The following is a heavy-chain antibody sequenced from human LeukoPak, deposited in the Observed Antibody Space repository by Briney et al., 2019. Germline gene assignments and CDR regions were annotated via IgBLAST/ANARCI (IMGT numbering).Heavy chain of an antibody. V-gene: IGHV3-7*01. CDR3: ARAHCSGGSCYADWYFDL. CDR2: IKQDGSEK. D-gene: IGHD2-15*01. J-gene: IGHJ2*01. CDR1: GFTFSSYW. Sequence: PGGSLRLSCAASGFTFSSYWMTWVRQAPGKGLEWVANIKQDGSEKYYVDSVKGRFTISRDNAKNSLYLQMNSLRAEDTAVYYCARAHCSGGSCYADWYFDLWGRGTLVTVSS.